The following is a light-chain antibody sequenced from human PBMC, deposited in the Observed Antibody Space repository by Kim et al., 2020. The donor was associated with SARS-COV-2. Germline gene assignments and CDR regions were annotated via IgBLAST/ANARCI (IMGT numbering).Light chain of an antibody. CDR1: SSDVGGDKY. CDR3: SSYTSSSTLGV. CDR2: DVS. Sequence: QSITISCTGTSSDVGGDKYVSWYQQHPGKAPKLMIYDVSNRPSGVSNRFSGSKSGNTASLTISGLQAEDEAEYYCSSYTSSSTLGVFGTGTKVTVL. V-gene: IGLV2-14*03. J-gene: IGLJ1*01.